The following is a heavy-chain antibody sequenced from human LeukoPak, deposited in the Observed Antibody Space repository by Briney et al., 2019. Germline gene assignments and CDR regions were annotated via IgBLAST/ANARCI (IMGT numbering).Heavy chain of an antibody. Sequence: GGSLRLSCAASGFTFSSYSMNWVRQAPGKGLEWVSAISGSGGTTYYADSVMGRFTISRDNSKNTLYLQMNSLRAEDTAVYYCARGTVSPYYYYYMDVWGKGTTVTVSS. CDR1: GFTFSSYS. V-gene: IGHV3-23*01. D-gene: IGHD4-11*01. CDR3: ARGTVSPYYYYYMDV. CDR2: ISGSGGTT. J-gene: IGHJ6*03.